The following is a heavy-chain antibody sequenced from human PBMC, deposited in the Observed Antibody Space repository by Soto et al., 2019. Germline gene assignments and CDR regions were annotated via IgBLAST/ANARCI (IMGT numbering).Heavy chain of an antibody. D-gene: IGHD6-13*01. CDR2: IYPGDSDT. J-gene: IGHJ6*02. Sequence: GESLKISCKGSGYSFTSCWIGWVRQMPGKGLEWMGIIYPGDSDTRYSPSFQGQVTISADKSISTAYLQWSSLKASDTAMYYCARTSAAGKYYYGMYVWGQGTTVTVSS. CDR3: ARTSAAGKYYYGMYV. CDR1: GYSFTSCW. V-gene: IGHV5-51*01.